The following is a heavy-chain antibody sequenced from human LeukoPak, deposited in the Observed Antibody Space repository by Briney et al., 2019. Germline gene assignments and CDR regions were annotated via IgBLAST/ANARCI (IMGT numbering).Heavy chain of an antibody. CDR2: IYMSGST. J-gene: IGHJ6*03. D-gene: IGHD7-27*01. V-gene: IGHV4-61*02. CDR1: GGSIRSGTDY. CDR3: AKVVWGGDYHYSMDV. Sequence: SETLSLTCSVSGGSIRSGTDYWSWVRQPAGKGLEWIGRIYMSGSTDYNPSFKSRVTMSVDTSKNQLSLKLRSVTAADTAVYYCAKVVWGGDYHYSMDVWGKGTTVIVSS.